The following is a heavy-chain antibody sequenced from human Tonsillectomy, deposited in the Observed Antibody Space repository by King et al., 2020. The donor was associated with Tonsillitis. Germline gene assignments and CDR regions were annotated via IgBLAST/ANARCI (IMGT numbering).Heavy chain of an antibody. CDR1: GYGFNTFW. CDR2: IYPDDSDT. V-gene: IGHV5-51*01. J-gene: IGHJ4*02. Sequence: VQLVESGAEGKKPGESLKISCKGSGYGFNTFWIGWVRQMPGKGLEWMGIIYPDDSDTRYSPAFRGQVTISADQAISTADLPWTSLRASETATYYCPRGSASCSGGSCFATYYFAFWGQGTLVTVPS. CDR3: PRGSASCSGGSCFATYYFAF. D-gene: IGHD2-15*01.